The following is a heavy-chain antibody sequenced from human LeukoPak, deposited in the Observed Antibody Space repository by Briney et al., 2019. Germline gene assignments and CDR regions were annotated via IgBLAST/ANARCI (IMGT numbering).Heavy chain of an antibody. J-gene: IGHJ5*02. CDR3: ARDYLYNWFDP. D-gene: IGHD2/OR15-2a*01. V-gene: IGHV1-2*02. Sequence: ASVKVSCKASGYTFTGHYMHWVRQAPGQGLEWMGWINPNSGGTNYAQKFQGRVTMTRDTSISTAYMELSSLTSDDTAVFYCARDYLYNWFDPWGQGTLVTVSS. CDR2: INPNSGGT. CDR1: GYTFTGHY.